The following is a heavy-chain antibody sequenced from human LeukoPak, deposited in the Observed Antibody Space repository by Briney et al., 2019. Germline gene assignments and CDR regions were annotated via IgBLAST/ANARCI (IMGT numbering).Heavy chain of an antibody. D-gene: IGHD1-26*01. V-gene: IGHV3-74*01. J-gene: IGHJ5*02. CDR3: ARGGVSGNWFDP. CDR1: GFTFSSYW. CDR2: INDDGRST. Sequence: GGSLRLSCAASGFTFSSYWMHWVRQAPGKGLVGVSRINDDGRSTSYADSVRGRFTISRDNAKNTLYLQMNSLRAEDTAVYYCARGGVSGNWFDPWGQGTLVTVSS.